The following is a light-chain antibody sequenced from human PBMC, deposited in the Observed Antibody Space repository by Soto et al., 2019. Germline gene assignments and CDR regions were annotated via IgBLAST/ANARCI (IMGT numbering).Light chain of an antibody. CDR2: DTS. CDR3: LLSYSGARVV. V-gene: IGLV7-46*01. Sequence: QAVVTQEPSLTVSPGGTVTLTCGSSTGPVTSGHYPYWFQQKPGQAPRTLIYDTSNTHSWTPARFSGSLLGGKAALTLSGAQPEDEAEYYCLLSYSGARVVFGGGTKLTVL. J-gene: IGLJ2*01. CDR1: TGPVTSGHY.